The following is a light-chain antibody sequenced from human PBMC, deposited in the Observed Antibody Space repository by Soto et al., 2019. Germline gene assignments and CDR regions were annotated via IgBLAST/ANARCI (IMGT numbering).Light chain of an antibody. J-gene: IGKJ5*01. CDR2: GAS. Sequence: EIVMTRSPATLSVSPLEIATLGFMASQSVSSNLAWYQQKPGQAPRLLIYGASTRATGIPARFSGSGSGTEFTLTISSLQSEDFAVYYCQQYNNWPPITFGQGTRLEIK. CDR1: QSVSSN. CDR3: QQYNNWPPIT. V-gene: IGKV3-15*01.